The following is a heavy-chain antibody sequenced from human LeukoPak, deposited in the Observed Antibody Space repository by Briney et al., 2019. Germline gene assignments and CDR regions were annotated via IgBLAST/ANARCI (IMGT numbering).Heavy chain of an antibody. CDR2: IYSGGST. J-gene: IGHJ4*02. CDR3: ARSVYYDSTVYYYDY. CDR1: GFTVSSNY. Sequence: GGSLRLSCAASGFTVSSNYMSWVRQAPGKGLEWVSVIYSGGSTYYADSVKGRFTISRDNSKNTLYLQMNSLRAEDTAVYYCARSVYYDSTVYYYDYWGQGTLVTLSS. D-gene: IGHD3-22*01. V-gene: IGHV3-66*01.